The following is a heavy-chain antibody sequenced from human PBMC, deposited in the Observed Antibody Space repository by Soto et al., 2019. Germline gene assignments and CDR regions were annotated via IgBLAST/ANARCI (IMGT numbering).Heavy chain of an antibody. V-gene: IGHV3-74*01. CDR1: GFTFSSFW. D-gene: IGHD6-6*01. CDR3: ARDSGGRSSS. J-gene: IGHJ4*02. CDR2: IDTDGTIT. Sequence: EVQLVESGGGLVQPGGSLRLSCAASGFTFSSFWMHWVRQAPGKGLVWVSRIDTDGTITNYADSVKGRFTISRDNADNTLYLQMNSLRAEDTAVYYCARDSGGRSSSWGQGILVTVAS.